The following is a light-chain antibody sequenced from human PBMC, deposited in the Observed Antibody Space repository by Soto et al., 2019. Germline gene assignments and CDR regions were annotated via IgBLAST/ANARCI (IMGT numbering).Light chain of an antibody. J-gene: IGKJ2*01. CDR1: QILLHGNGYNY. Sequence: DIVMTQSPLSLPVTSGEPASISCRSSQILLHGNGYNYLEWYLQKPGQSPQLLIYLGSNRASGVPDRFSGSGSGTDFTLKISRVEAEDVGIYYCMQALQTPYTFGQGTKVEVK. CDR3: MQALQTPYT. V-gene: IGKV2-28*01. CDR2: LGS.